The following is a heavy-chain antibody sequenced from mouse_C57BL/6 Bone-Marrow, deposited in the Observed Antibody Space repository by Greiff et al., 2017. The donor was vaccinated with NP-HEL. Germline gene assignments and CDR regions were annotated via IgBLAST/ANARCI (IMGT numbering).Heavy chain of an antibody. J-gene: IGHJ1*03. Sequence: EVQLQQSGAELVRPGASVKLSCTASGFNIKDDYMHWVKQRPEQGLEWIGWIDPETGGTAYNQKFKGKAILTADKSSSTAYMELRSLTSEDSAVYYCTRIPLITTVVARYFDVWGTGTTVTVSS. CDR3: TRIPLITTVVARYFDV. V-gene: IGHV14-4*01. CDR2: IDPETGGT. D-gene: IGHD1-1*01. CDR1: GFNIKDDY.